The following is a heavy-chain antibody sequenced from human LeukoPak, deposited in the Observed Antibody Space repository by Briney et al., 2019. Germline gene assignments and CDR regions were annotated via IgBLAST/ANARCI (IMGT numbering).Heavy chain of an antibody. Sequence: GGSLRLSCAASGFTVSSNYMSWVRQAPGKGVEWVSVIYSGGSTYYADSVKGRFTISRDNSRNTLYLQMNSLRAEDTAVYYCASYDYGDYLFDYWGQGTLVTVSS. CDR3: ASYDYGDYLFDY. D-gene: IGHD4-17*01. J-gene: IGHJ4*02. CDR1: GFTVSSNY. V-gene: IGHV3-53*01. CDR2: IYSGGST.